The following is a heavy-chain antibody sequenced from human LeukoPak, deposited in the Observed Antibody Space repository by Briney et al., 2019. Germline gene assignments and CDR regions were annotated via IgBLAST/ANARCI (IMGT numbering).Heavy chain of an antibody. V-gene: IGHV1-69*05. Sequence: SVKVSCKASGGTFSSYAISWVRQAPGQGLEWMGGIIPIFGTANYAQKFQGRVTITTDESTSTAYMELSSLRSEDTAVYYRARKSEYYDSSGYSSWFDYWGQGTLVTVSS. CDR1: GGTFSSYA. J-gene: IGHJ4*02. CDR2: IIPIFGTA. CDR3: ARKSEYYDSSGYSSWFDY. D-gene: IGHD3-22*01.